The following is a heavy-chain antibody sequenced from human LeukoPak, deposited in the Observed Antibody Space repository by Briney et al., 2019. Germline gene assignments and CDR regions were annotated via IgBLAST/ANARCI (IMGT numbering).Heavy chain of an antibody. CDR1: GFTFSSYA. V-gene: IGHV3-23*01. J-gene: IGHJ5*02. D-gene: IGHD3-3*01. CDR3: AKWGTVGFLEWLSWFDP. CDR2: ISGSGGST. Sequence: GGSLRLSCAASGFTFSSYAMSWVRQAPGKGLEWVSAISGSGGSTYYADSVRGRFTISRDNSKNTLYLQMNSLRAEDTAVYYCAKWGTVGFLEWLSWFDPWDQGTLVTVSS.